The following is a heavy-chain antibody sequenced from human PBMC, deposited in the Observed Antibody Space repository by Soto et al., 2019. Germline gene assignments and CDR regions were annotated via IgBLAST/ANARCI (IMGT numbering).Heavy chain of an antibody. CDR3: AKGGYSYCYVYYYGMDV. J-gene: IGHJ6*02. Sequence: ASVKVSCKASGYTFTGYYMHWVRQAPGQGLEWMGWINPNSGGTNYAQKFQGWVTMTRDTSISTAYMELSRLRSDDTAVYYCAKGGYSYCYVYYYGMDVWGQGTTVTVSS. D-gene: IGHD5-18*01. CDR1: GYTFTGYY. CDR2: INPNSGGT. V-gene: IGHV1-2*04.